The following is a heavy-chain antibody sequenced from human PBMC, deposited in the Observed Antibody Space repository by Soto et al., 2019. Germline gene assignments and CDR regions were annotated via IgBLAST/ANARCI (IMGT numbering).Heavy chain of an antibody. CDR1: GYTFTGDY. J-gene: IGHJ4*02. D-gene: IGHD2-21*01. CDR2: INPNSGGT. V-gene: IGHV1-2*04. Sequence: ASVKVSCKASGYTFTGDYLHWVRQAPGQGLEWMGWINPNSGGTYFAQKFQGWVTMTRDTSISTAYMELSRLRSDDTAVYYCARGVGITLSHGTSTSDYWGQGTLVTVHS. CDR3: ARGVGITLSHGTSTSDY.